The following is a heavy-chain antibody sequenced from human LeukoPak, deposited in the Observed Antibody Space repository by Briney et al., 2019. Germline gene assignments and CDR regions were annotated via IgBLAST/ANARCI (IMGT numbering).Heavy chain of an antibody. CDR3: ARNLDFWSGYYGNFDY. D-gene: IGHD3-3*01. J-gene: IGHJ4*02. V-gene: IGHV1-46*01. CDR1: GYTLTSYY. Sequence: ASVKVSCKASGYTLTSYYMHWVRQAPGQGLEWMGIINPSGGSTSYAQKFQGRVTLTRDTSTSTVYMELSSLRSEDTAVYYCARNLDFWSGYYGNFDYWGQGTLVTVSS. CDR2: INPSGGST.